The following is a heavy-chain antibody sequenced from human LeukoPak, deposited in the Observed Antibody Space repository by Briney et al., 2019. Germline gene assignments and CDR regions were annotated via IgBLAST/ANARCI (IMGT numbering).Heavy chain of an antibody. J-gene: IGHJ4*02. CDR1: GYTLTELS. CDR3: ATADYYDSSGYYWGLDY. Sequence: GASVKVSCKVPGYTLTELSMHWVRQAPGKGLEWMGGFDPEDGETIYAQKFQGRVTMTEDTSTDTAYMELSSLRSEDTAVYYCATADYYDSSGYYWGLDYWGQGTLVTVSS. CDR2: FDPEDGET. V-gene: IGHV1-24*01. D-gene: IGHD3-22*01.